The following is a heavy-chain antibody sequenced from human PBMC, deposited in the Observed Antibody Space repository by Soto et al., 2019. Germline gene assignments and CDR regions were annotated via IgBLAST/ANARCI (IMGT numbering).Heavy chain of an antibody. J-gene: IGHJ4*02. D-gene: IGHD2-15*01. CDR3: ASGGSYYFDY. V-gene: IGHV4-59*01. CDR1: GGSISSYY. CDR2: IYYSGST. Sequence: SETLSLTCSVSGGSISSYYWSWIRQPPGKGLEWIGYIYYSGSTNYNPSLKSRVTISVDTSKNQFSLKLSSVTAADTAVYYCASGGSYYFDYWGQGTLVTVSS.